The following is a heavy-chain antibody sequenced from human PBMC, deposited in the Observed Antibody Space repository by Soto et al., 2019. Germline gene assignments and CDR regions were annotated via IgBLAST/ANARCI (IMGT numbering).Heavy chain of an antibody. CDR1: GYTFTSYD. D-gene: IGHD3-9*01. V-gene: IGHV1-8*01. CDR3: ARGMYDILTGYNDAFDI. J-gene: IGHJ3*02. CDR2: MNPNSGNT. Sequence: ASVKVSCKASGYTFTSYDINWVRQATGQGLEWMGWMNPNSGNTGYAQKFQGRVTMTRNTSISTAYMELSSLRSEDTAVYYCARGMYDILTGYNDAFDIWGQGTMVTVSS.